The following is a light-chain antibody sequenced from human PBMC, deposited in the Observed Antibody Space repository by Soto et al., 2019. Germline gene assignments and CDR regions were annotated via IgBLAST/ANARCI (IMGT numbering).Light chain of an antibody. CDR3: SSDTSSSTVV. CDR2: DVS. Sequence: QSVLTQPASVSGSPGQSITISCTGTSSDVGGYNYVSWYQQHPGKAPQLMIYDVSNRPSGVSNRFAGSTSGTTASLTISGLQAEDEDYYYCSSDTSSSTVVFGGGTKLTVL. V-gene: IGLV2-14*01. J-gene: IGLJ2*01. CDR1: SSDVGGYNY.